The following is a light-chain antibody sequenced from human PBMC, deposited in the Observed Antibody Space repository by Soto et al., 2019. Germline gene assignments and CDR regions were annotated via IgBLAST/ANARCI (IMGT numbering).Light chain of an antibody. CDR1: NSRIGSNY. V-gene: IGLV1-47*01. CDR2: RND. J-gene: IGLJ1*01. CDR3: ATWVDSLSVYV. Sequence: SVLPPPPPASGTPGPRVTLSFSVNNSRIGSNYVYWYQQLPGTAPKLLIYRNDQRPSGVPDRFSGSRSGTSASLAISGLRSEDEAIYYCATWVDSLSVYVFGTGTKVTVL.